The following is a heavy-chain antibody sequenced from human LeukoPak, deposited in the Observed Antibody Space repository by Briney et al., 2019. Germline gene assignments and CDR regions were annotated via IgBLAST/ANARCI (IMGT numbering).Heavy chain of an antibody. Sequence: GGSLRLSCVAYGFTFGKYCMSWVRQAPGMGLEWVANLKLDGSEKNYLDSVKGRFTISRDNTRNSLYLQMNSLRAEDTAVFYCARDQYDTWSRRGNFDSWGQGTLVIVSS. CDR1: GFTFGKYC. CDR2: LKLDGSEK. V-gene: IGHV3-7*03. J-gene: IGHJ4*02. D-gene: IGHD3-3*01. CDR3: ARDQYDTWSRRGNFDS.